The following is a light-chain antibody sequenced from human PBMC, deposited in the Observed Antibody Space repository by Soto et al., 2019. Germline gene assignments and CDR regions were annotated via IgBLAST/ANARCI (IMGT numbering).Light chain of an antibody. CDR2: GAS. CDR1: QSVSSSY. CDR3: QQYGSSPET. J-gene: IGKJ1*01. Sequence: EIVLPQSTCTLSLSPGERATLSCRASQSVSSSYLAWYQQKNGQAPRLVIYGASSRATGIPDRFSGSGYGTDFNLTISRLETEDFAVYYCQQYGSSPETFGQGTKVDIK. V-gene: IGKV3-20*01.